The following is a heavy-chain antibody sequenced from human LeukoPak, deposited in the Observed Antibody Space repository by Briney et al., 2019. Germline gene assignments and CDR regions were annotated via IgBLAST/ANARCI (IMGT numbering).Heavy chain of an antibody. D-gene: IGHD3-22*01. CDR2: ISAYNGNT. Sequence: ASVKVSCRASGYTFTSYGISWVRQAPGQGLEWMGWISAYNGNTNYAQKLQGRVTMTTDTSTSTAYMELRGLRSDDTAVYYCARDRYYYRYLDYWGQGTLVTVSS. CDR1: GYTFTSYG. CDR3: ARDRYYYRYLDY. V-gene: IGHV1-18*01. J-gene: IGHJ4*02.